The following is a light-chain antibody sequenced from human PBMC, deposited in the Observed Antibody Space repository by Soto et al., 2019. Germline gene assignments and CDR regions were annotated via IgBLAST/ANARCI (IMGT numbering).Light chain of an antibody. CDR1: SSDVGGYNY. CDR3: SSYTSSSTLYV. Sequence: QSALTQPASVYGSPGQSITISCTGTSSDVGGYNYVSWYQQHPGKAPKLMIYDVSNRPSGVSNRFSGSKSGNTAFLTISGLQAEDEADYYCSSYTSSSTLYVFGTGTKLTVL. V-gene: IGLV2-14*01. J-gene: IGLJ1*01. CDR2: DVS.